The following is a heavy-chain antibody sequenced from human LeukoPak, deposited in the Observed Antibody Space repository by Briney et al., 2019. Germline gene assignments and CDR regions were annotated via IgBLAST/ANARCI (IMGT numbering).Heavy chain of an antibody. J-gene: IGHJ6*03. D-gene: IGHD6-19*01. Sequence: GGSLRLSCVASGFTFVNHWMTWVRQAPGKGLEWVAVISYDGSNKYYADSVKGRFTISRDNSKNTLYLQMNSLRAEDTAVYYCAKGGYSSGWYSKYYYYMDVWGKGTTVTVSS. CDR3: AKGGYSSGWYSKYYYYMDV. V-gene: IGHV3-30*18. CDR2: ISYDGSNK. CDR1: GFTFVNHW.